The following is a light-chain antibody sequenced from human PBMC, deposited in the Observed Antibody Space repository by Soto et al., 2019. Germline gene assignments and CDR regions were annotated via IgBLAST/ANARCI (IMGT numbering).Light chain of an antibody. J-gene: IGKJ5*01. CDR1: QTISNY. Sequence: DIQMTQSPSSLSASVGDRVTITCRASQTISNYLNWYQQTPGKAPKLLIYSASTLQSGVPSRFSGSGSGTDFTLTISSLQHEDFATYYCQQSYRTPITFGQVTRLEIK. V-gene: IGKV1-39*01. CDR2: SAS. CDR3: QQSYRTPIT.